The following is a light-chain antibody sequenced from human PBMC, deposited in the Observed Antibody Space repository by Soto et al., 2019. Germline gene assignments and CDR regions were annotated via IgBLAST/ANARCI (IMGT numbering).Light chain of an antibody. J-gene: IGKJ2*01. CDR3: QQGTALMYT. Sequence: DIQVTQSPSSLSASVGDRVTITCRASQDIRTYLAWYQQKSGKAPKLLIFAASTLQSGVPPRFIGSGSGTDFTLTISNLQPEDFATYYCQQGTALMYTFGQGTKLEIK. CDR1: QDIRTY. CDR2: AAS. V-gene: IGKV1D-12*01.